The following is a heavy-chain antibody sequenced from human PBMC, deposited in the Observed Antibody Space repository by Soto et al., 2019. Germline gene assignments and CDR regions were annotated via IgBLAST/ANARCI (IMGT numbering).Heavy chain of an antibody. V-gene: IGHV1-69*02. CDR1: GGTFSSYT. CDR2: IIPILGIA. Sequence: QVQLVQSGAEVKKPGSSVKVSCKASGGTFSSYTISWVRQAPGQGLEWMGRIIPILGIANYAQKFQGRVTITADKSTSTAYMELSSLRSEDTAVYYCAGNSGSYSEGGPAPPYYFDYWGQGTLVTVSS. D-gene: IGHD1-26*01. J-gene: IGHJ4*02. CDR3: AGNSGSYSEGGPAPPYYFDY.